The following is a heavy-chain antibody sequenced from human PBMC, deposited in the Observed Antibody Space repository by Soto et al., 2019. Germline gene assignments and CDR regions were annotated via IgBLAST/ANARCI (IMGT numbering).Heavy chain of an antibody. Sequence: ASVKVSCKASGYTFTSYGISWVRQAPGQGLEWMGWISAYNGNTNYAQKLQGRVTMTTDTSTSTAYMELRSLRSDDTAVYYCARDYWTYCGGDCSVGFEPWGQGTLVTVSS. J-gene: IGHJ5*02. V-gene: IGHV1-18*01. CDR3: ARDYWTYCGGDCSVGFEP. CDR1: GYTFTSYG. D-gene: IGHD2-21*02. CDR2: ISAYNGNT.